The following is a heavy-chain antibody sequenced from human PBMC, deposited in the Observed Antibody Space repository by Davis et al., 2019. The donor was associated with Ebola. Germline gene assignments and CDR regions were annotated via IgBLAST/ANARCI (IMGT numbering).Heavy chain of an antibody. CDR2: IYYSGSS. D-gene: IGHD6-19*01. J-gene: IGHJ4*02. Sequence: SETLSLTCTVSGGSISDSHYYWGWIRQPPGKGLEWIGSIYYSGSSYYNPSLKSRVTISVDTSKNQFSLKLSSVTAADTAVYYCAREVAGFDYWGQGTLVTVSS. V-gene: IGHV4-39*02. CDR3: AREVAGFDY. CDR1: GGSISDSHYY.